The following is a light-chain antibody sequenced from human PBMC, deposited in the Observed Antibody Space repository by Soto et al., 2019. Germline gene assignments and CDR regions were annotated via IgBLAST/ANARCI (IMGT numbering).Light chain of an antibody. J-gene: IGKJ1*01. CDR3: QQYNNWPRT. CDR1: QSVSSN. Sequence: EIVMTQSPATLSVSPGERATLSCRASQSVSSNLAWYQQKPGQAPRLLIYGASARATGIPARISGSGSGTEFTLTISSLQSEDFAVYYCQQYNNWPRTFGQGPKV. V-gene: IGKV3-15*01. CDR2: GAS.